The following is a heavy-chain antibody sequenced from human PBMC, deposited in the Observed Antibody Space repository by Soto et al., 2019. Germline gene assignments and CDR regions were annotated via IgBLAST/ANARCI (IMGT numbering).Heavy chain of an antibody. V-gene: IGHV4-30-4*01. CDR3: ARDEYQLLSSVSWFDS. J-gene: IGHJ5*01. Sequence: PSETLCLTVTVSCGSIIDDSYFSWIRHTPWKGLDWIGYIYHTVNTYYNPSLRSRVSISVDKSKSQFSLKLISVTAADTAVYFCARDEYQLLSSVSWFDSWGQGTLVTVSS. CDR1: CGSIIDDSY. D-gene: IGHD2-2*01. CDR2: IYHTVNT.